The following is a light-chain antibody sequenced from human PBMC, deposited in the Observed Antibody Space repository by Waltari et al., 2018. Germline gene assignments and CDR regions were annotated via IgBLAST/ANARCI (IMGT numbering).Light chain of an antibody. CDR3: SSYTTDTTQV. CDR2: EVN. CDR1: GSDIGSYDR. J-gene: IGLJ1*01. V-gene: IGLV2-18*02. Sequence: QSALTQPPSVSGSPGQSVTISCSGTGSDIGSYDRVSWYQQPPGTAPRLMIYEVNKRPSVVPDRFSGSRSGNTASLTISGLQAEDEADYYCSSYTTDTTQVFGTGTKVTVL.